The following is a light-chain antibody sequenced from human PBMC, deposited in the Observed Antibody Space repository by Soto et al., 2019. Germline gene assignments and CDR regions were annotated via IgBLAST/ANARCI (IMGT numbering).Light chain of an antibody. V-gene: IGKV1D-12*01. Sequence: DIQMTQSPSSVSASVGDSVTITCRASQSVRAWLAWYQQKEGKAPKLLIYGATSLLRGVPRRFSGSGSGTDFTLTISGLLPEDFATYYCQQGNSLPLTFGGGPKVEIK. CDR3: QQGNSLPLT. J-gene: IGKJ4*01. CDR1: QSVRAW. CDR2: GAT.